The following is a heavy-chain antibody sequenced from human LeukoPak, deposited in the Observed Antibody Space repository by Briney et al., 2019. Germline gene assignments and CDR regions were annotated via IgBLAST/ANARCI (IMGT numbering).Heavy chain of an antibody. CDR2: IIPIFGTA. V-gene: IGHV1-69*13. D-gene: IGHD2-15*01. J-gene: IGHJ4*02. CDR1: GYTFTGYY. Sequence: VASVKVSCKASGYTFTGYYMHWVRQAPGQGLEWMGGIIPIFGTANYAQKFQGRVTITADESTSTAYMELSSLRSEDTAVYYCASDSCSGGSCLDYWGQGTLVTVSS. CDR3: ASDSCSGGSCLDY.